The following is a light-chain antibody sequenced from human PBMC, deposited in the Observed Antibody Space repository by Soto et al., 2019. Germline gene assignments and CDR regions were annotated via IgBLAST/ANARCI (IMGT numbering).Light chain of an antibody. V-gene: IGKV1-27*01. CDR2: AAS. CDR1: QGISNF. J-gene: IGKJ1*01. CDR3: QEYNSAPWT. Sequence: DIQMTQSPSSLSASVGDIVTITCRASQGISNFLAWHQQKPGKVPKLLIYAASTLQSGVPSRFSASGSGTDFTLTITSLQPEDVATYYCQEYNSAPWTFGQGTKVEIK.